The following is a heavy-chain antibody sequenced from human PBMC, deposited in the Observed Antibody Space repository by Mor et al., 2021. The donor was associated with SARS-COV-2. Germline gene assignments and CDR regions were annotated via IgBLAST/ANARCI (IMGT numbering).Heavy chain of an antibody. V-gene: IGHV4-39*01. Sequence: LEWIGSISYSGSTYYNPSLKSRVTISVDTSKNQFSLKLSSVTAADTAVYYCARPLIYYYYFDYWGQGTLVTVSS. CDR3: ARPLIYYYYFDY. D-gene: IGHD3-10*01. J-gene: IGHJ4*02. CDR2: ISYSGST.